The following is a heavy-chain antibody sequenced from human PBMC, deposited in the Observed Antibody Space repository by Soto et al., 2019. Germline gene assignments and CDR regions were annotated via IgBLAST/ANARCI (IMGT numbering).Heavy chain of an antibody. CDR2: INPNSGGT. V-gene: IGHV1-2*04. CDR3: ARDRASDSSGYSLGY. Sequence: ASVKVSCKASGYTFTGYYMHWVRQAPGQGLEWMGWINPNSGGTNYAQKFQGWVTMTRDTSISTAYMELSRLRSDDTAVYYCARDRASDSSGYSLGYWGQGTLVTVS. CDR1: GYTFTGYY. D-gene: IGHD3-22*01. J-gene: IGHJ4*02.